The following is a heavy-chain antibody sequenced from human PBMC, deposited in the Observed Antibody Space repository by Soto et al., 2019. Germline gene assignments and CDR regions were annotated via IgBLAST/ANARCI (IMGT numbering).Heavy chain of an antibody. CDR3: ARFGKIDSSGYTLDAFDI. Sequence: QVQLVESGGGVVQPGRSLRLSCAASGFTFSSYAMHWVRQAPGKGLEWVAVISYDGSNKYYADSVKGRFTISRDKSKNTLYLQMNSLRAEDTAVYYCARFGKIDSSGYTLDAFDIWGQGTMVTVSS. D-gene: IGHD3-22*01. CDR2: ISYDGSNK. J-gene: IGHJ3*02. V-gene: IGHV3-30-3*01. CDR1: GFTFSSYA.